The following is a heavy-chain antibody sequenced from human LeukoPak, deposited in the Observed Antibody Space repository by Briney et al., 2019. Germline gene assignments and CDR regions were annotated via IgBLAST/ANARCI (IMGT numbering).Heavy chain of an antibody. V-gene: IGHV1-69*02. J-gene: IGHJ6*03. CDR2: IIPILGIA. D-gene: IGHD4-17*01. Sequence: SVKVSCKASGGTFSSYTISWVRQAPGQGLEWMGRIIPILGIANCAQKFQGRVTITADKSTSTAYMELSSLRSEDTAVYYCARAVRSDGDYYYYYMDVWGKGTTVTVSS. CDR3: ARAVRSDGDYYYYYMDV. CDR1: GGTFSSYT.